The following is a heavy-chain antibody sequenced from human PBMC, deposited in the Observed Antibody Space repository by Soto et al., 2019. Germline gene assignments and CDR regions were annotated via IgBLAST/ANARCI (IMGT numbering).Heavy chain of an antibody. CDR3: ARLRLTGYFDY. Sequence: PGGSLRLSCTVSGFTVSTNYMNWVRQAPGKGLEWVSVIFPDGSTYYTDSVRDRFTISRDNSKNTVYLQMNSLRAEDTAVYYCARLRLTGYFDYWGQGTLVTVSS. J-gene: IGHJ4*02. CDR1: GFTVSTNY. CDR2: IFPDGST. V-gene: IGHV3-66*04.